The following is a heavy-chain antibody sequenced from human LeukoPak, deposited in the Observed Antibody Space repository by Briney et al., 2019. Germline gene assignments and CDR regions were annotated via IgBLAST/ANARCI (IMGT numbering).Heavy chain of an antibody. D-gene: IGHD1-26*01. CDR2: INPYNGAR. V-gene: IGHV1-18*01. CDR3: ARIQGSLGGFDS. CDR1: GYTFTSNA. J-gene: IGHJ4*02. Sequence: VASVKVSCKTSGYTFTSNAITWVRQAPGQGLDWIGWINPYNGARDSAQRFQDRVTMTTDTSTSTAYMELNSLRSDDTAVYYCARIQGSLGGFDSWGQGALVTVSS.